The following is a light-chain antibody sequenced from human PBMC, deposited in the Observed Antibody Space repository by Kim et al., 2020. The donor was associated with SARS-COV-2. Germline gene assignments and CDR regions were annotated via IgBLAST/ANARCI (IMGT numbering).Light chain of an antibody. CDR2: DAF. Sequence: LNWYQQKAGTAPRLLVYDAFNLKAGVPSRFSGSGSGTEFFFNIASLQPEDSATYYCQHYDTLPPSYTFGQGTKVEIK. CDR3: QHYDTLPPSYT. J-gene: IGKJ2*01. V-gene: IGKV1-33*01.